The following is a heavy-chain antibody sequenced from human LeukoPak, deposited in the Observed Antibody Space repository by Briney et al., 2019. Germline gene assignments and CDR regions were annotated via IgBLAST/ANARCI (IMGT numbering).Heavy chain of an antibody. Sequence: QTGGSLRLSCAASGFTFTSYAMSWVRQAPGKGLEWVSTISGSGGTTYYADSVKGRYTISRDNSNNTVYLQMNSLRDDDTAVYYCAKVSAFYYDSSGYSAPFDYWGQGTLVTVSS. CDR3: AKVSAFYYDSSGYSAPFDY. J-gene: IGHJ4*02. D-gene: IGHD3-22*01. V-gene: IGHV3-23*01. CDR2: ISGSGGTT. CDR1: GFTFTSYA.